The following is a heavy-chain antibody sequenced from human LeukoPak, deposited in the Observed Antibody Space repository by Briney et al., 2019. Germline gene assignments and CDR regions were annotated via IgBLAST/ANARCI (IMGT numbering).Heavy chain of an antibody. V-gene: IGHV4-39*07. D-gene: IGHD6-13*01. J-gene: IGHJ4*02. Sequence: PSETLSLTCTVSGGSISSSSYYWGWIRQPPGKGLEWIGSIYYSGSTYYNPSLKSRVTISVDTSKNQFSLKLSSVTAADTAVYYCARFYSSSWSYYFDYWGQGTLVTVSS. CDR2: IYYSGST. CDR3: ARFYSSSWSYYFDY. CDR1: GGSISSSSYY.